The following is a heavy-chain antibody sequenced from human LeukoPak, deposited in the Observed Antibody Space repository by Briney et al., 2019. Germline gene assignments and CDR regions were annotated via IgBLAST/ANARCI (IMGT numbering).Heavy chain of an antibody. J-gene: IGHJ5*02. CDR2: INPNSGGT. V-gene: IGHV1-2*02. CDR3: ARDPHCSGGSCYHNWFDP. CDR1: GFTFSSYG. D-gene: IGHD2-15*01. Sequence: GRSLRLSCAASGFTFSSYGMHWVRQAPGQGLEWMGWINPNSGGTNYAQKFQGRVTMTRDTSISTAYMELSRLRSDDTAVYYCARDPHCSGGSCYHNWFDPWGQGTLVTVSS.